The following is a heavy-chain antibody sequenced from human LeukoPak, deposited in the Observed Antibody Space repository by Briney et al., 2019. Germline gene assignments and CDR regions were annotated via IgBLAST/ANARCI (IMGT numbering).Heavy chain of an antibody. CDR1: GFTFSSYE. V-gene: IGHV3-48*03. Sequence: GXSLRXSCAASGFTFSSYEMNWVGQAPGKGLEGVSYISSSGSTIYYADSVKGRFTISRDNAKNSLYLQMNRLRAEDTAVYYCAELGITMIGGVWGKGTTVTVSS. CDR3: AELGITMIGGV. D-gene: IGHD3-10*02. J-gene: IGHJ6*04. CDR2: ISSSGSTI.